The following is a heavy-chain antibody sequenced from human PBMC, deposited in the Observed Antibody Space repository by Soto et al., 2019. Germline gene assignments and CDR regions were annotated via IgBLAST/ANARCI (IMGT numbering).Heavy chain of an antibody. J-gene: IGHJ4*02. CDR3: ARRYGGNLDY. CDR1: GGSISNYY. V-gene: IGHV4-59*08. D-gene: IGHD1-26*01. Sequence: SETLSLTCTVSGGSISNYYWSWVRQPPGKGLEWIGYIYYSGSTNYNPSLKTRVTISVDTSKNQFSLKLSSVTAADTAVYYCARRYGGNLDYWGQGTLVTVSS. CDR2: IYYSGST.